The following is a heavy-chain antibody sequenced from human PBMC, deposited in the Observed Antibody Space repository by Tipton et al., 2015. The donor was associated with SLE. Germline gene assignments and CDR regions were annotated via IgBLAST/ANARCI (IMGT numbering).Heavy chain of an antibody. J-gene: IGHJ4*02. CDR2: INHSGST. D-gene: IGHD3-16*02. V-gene: IGHV4-34*01. CDR1: GGSFSGYY. Sequence: TLSLTCAVYGGSFSGYYWSWIRQPPGKGLEWIGEINHSGSTNYNPSLKSRVTISVDTSKNQFSLKLSSVTAADTAVYYCARGLYYDYFWGSYRPVYFDYWGQRTLVTVSS. CDR3: ARGLYYDYFWGSYRPVYFDY.